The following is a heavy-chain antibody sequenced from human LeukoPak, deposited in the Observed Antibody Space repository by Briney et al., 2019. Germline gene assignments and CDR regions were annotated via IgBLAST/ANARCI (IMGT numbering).Heavy chain of an antibody. D-gene: IGHD3-10*01. CDR2: IYSGGST. CDR3: ARSIYYASGSYFDY. CDR1: GFTVSSNY. V-gene: IGHV3-53*01. J-gene: IGHJ4*02. Sequence: GGSLRLSCAASGFTVSSNYMSWVRQAPGKGLEWISVIYSGGSTYYADSVKGRFTISRDNSKNTLYLQINSLRAEDTAVYYCARSIYYASGSYFDYWGQGTLVTVSS.